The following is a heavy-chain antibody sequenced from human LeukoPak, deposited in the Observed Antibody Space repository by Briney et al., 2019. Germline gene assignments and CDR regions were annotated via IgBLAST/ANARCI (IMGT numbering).Heavy chain of an antibody. V-gene: IGHV4-38-2*01. CDR3: ARNSVLTMYPISEEGWFDP. CDR2: IYHSGST. Sequence: SETLSLTCDVSGYSISRGYYWGWIRQPPGKGLEWIGSIYHSGSTYYNPSLKTRVTISIDTSKNQFALKLRSVTAADTAVYYCARNSVLTMYPISEEGWFDPWGQGTLVTVFS. J-gene: IGHJ5*02. CDR1: GYSISRGYY. D-gene: IGHD2-8*01.